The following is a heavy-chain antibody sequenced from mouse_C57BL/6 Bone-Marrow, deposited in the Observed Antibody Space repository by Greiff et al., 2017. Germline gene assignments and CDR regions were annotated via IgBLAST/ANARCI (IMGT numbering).Heavy chain of an antibody. D-gene: IGHD1-1*01. V-gene: IGHV14-4*01. CDR1: GFNIQDDY. Sequence: VQLQQSGAELVRPGASVKLSCTASGFNIQDDYMHWVKQRPEQGLEWIGWIAPENGDTEYASKFPGKVTITADTTSNTAYLQLSSLTAEDHAVYYCTTVSITTVVAPFDYWGQGTTLTVAS. CDR3: TTVSITTVVAPFDY. J-gene: IGHJ2*01. CDR2: IAPENGDT.